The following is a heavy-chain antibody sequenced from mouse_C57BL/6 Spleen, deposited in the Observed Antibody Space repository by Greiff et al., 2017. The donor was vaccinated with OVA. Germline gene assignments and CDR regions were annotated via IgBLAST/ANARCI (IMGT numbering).Heavy chain of an antibody. CDR3: AKEENYYGSSYDAMDY. Sequence: QVQLKQSGPGLVQPSQSLSITCTVSGFSLTSYGVHWVRQSPGKGLEWLGVIWRGGSTDYNAAFMSRLSITKDNSKSQVFFKMNSLQADDTAIYYCAKEENYYGSSYDAMDYWGQGTSVTVSS. J-gene: IGHJ4*01. CDR2: IWRGGST. D-gene: IGHD1-1*01. V-gene: IGHV2-5*01. CDR1: GFSLTSYG.